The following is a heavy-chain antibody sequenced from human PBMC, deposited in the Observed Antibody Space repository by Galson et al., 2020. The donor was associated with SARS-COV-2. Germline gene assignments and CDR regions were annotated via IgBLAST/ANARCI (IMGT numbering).Heavy chain of an antibody. CDR2: IYYSGST. CDR1: GGSXXXXX. Sequence: SETLSLTCTVSGGSXXXXXXXXXXXXXXXXXGWIGYIYYSGSTNYNPSLKSRVTISVDTSKNQFSLKLSSVTAADTAVYYCARGFDPWGQGTLVTVSS. J-gene: IGHJ5*02. CDR3: ARGFDP. V-gene: IGHV4-59*01.